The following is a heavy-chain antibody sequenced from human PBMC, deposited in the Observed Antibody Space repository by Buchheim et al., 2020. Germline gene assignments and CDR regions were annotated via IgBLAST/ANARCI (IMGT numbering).Heavy chain of an antibody. D-gene: IGHD6-13*01. CDR3: ARTSIAAAGFDY. Sequence: QVQLQQWGAGLLKPSETLSLTCAVYGGSFSGYYWSWIRQPPGKGLEWIGEINHSGSTNYNPSLKSRVTISVDTAKNQFSLKLSSVTAADTAVYYCARTSIAAAGFDYWGQGTL. V-gene: IGHV4-34*01. J-gene: IGHJ4*02. CDR2: INHSGST. CDR1: GGSFSGYY.